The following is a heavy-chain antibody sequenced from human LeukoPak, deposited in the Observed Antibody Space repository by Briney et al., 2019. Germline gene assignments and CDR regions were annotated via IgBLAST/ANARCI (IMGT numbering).Heavy chain of an antibody. V-gene: IGHV3-30-3*01. CDR3: ASSLYSSGWYGLDY. Sequence: GGSLRLSCAASGSTFSSYAMHWVRQAPGKGLEWVAVISYDGSNKYYADSVKGRLTISRDNSKNTLYLQMNSLRAEDTAVYYCASSLYSSGWYGLDYWGQGTLVTVSS. CDR1: GSTFSSYA. CDR2: ISYDGSNK. D-gene: IGHD6-19*01. J-gene: IGHJ4*02.